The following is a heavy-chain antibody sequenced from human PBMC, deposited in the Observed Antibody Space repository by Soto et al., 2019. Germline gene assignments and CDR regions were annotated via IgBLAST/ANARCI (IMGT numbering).Heavy chain of an antibody. CDR2: FNAYNGNT. J-gene: IGHJ4*02. CDR1: GYTFPSYG. Sequence: QLQLLQSGAEVKKPGDSVKVSCKASGYTFPSYGISWVRQAPGQGLEWLGWFNAYNGNTHSAQKLQGRVNLTTDTSTSRAYMELRSLRSDDTAVYYCARTLNPIDYWGQGTLVTVSS. V-gene: IGHV1-18*01. CDR3: ARTLNPIDY.